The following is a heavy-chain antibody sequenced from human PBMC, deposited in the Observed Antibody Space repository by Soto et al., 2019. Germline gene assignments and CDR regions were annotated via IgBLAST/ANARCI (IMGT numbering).Heavy chain of an antibody. V-gene: IGHV3-23*01. CDR1: GFPFSSYA. D-gene: IGHD3-16*02. CDR2: ISGSGGST. Sequence: PGESLRLSCAASGFPFSSYAMRWVRQAPGKGLEWVSAISGSGGSTYYADSVKGRFTISRDNSKNTLYLQMNSLRAEDTAVYYCAKVGEADDYIWGSYRYFWFDPWGQGT. CDR3: AKVGEADDYIWGSYRYFWFDP. J-gene: IGHJ5*02.